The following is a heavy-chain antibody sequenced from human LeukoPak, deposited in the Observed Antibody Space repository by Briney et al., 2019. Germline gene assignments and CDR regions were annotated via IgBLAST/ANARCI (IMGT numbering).Heavy chain of an antibody. CDR2: IIPIFGTA. Sequence: SVRVSCKASGGTFSRYAISWVRQAPGRRLEWMGGIIPIFGTANYAQKFQGRVTITADESTSTAYMELSSLRSEDTAVYYCARVRVEDCSSTSCYNWFDPWGQGTLVTVSS. V-gene: IGHV1-69*01. CDR1: GGTFSRYA. D-gene: IGHD2-2*01. CDR3: ARVRVEDCSSTSCYNWFDP. J-gene: IGHJ5*02.